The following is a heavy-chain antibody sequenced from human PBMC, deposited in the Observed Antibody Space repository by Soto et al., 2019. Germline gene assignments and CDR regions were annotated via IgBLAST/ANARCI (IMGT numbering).Heavy chain of an antibody. Sequence: SETLSLTCTVSGGSISSYYWSWIRQPPGKGLEWIGYIYYSGSTNYNPSLKSRVTISVDTSKNQFSLKLSPVTAADTAVYYCARSRGYYDILTGYYLDAFDIWGQGTMVTVSS. CDR3: ARSRGYYDILTGYYLDAFDI. CDR1: GGSISSYY. J-gene: IGHJ3*02. CDR2: IYYSGST. V-gene: IGHV4-59*01. D-gene: IGHD3-9*01.